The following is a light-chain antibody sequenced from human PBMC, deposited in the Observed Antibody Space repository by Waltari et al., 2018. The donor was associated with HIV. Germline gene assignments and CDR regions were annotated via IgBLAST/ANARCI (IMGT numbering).Light chain of an antibody. CDR1: RSHIGSNP. Sequence: QSVLTPPPSASGTPGQRVTISCSGRRSHIGSNPVSWYQQLPGTAPKLLISDNNQRPSGVPDRFSGSKSGTSASLAISGLQSEDEGDYYCAAWDDSLDGLFGGGTKLTV. CDR2: DNN. V-gene: IGLV1-44*01. J-gene: IGLJ2*01. CDR3: AAWDDSLDGL.